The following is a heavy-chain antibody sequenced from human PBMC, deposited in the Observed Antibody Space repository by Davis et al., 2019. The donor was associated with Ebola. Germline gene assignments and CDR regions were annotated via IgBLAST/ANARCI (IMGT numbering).Heavy chain of an antibody. V-gene: IGHV3-74*01. CDR3: ARVNAVTGYSRFDP. D-gene: IGHD3-9*01. J-gene: IGHJ5*02. Sequence: GESLKISCAASGFTFSNYWMHWVRQGPGKGLVWLSRVSPDGTRAEYADSVKGRFGISRDNAKNTLYLQMNSLRAEDTALYHCARVNAVTGYSRFDPWGQGTLVTVSS. CDR2: VSPDGTRA. CDR1: GFTFSNYW.